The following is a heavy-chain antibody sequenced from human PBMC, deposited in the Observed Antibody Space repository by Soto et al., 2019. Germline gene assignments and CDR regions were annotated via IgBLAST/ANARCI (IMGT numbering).Heavy chain of an antibody. Sequence: QVQLQQWGAGLLKPSETMSLTCAVYGGSFSGYYWSWIRQPPGKGLEWIGELNPSGSTNYNPSLKSRVTISLDTSKNQFFLKLTSVTAADTALYYCASVVPPPNRSWGLWSGAFDIWGQATLVTVSS. J-gene: IGHJ3*02. CDR1: GGSFSGYY. CDR3: ASVVPPPNRSWGLWSGAFDI. CDR2: LNPSGST. V-gene: IGHV4-34*01. D-gene: IGHD3-3*01.